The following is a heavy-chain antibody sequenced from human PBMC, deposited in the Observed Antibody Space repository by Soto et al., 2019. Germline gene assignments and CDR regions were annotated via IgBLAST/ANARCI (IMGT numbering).Heavy chain of an antibody. CDR3: AKDRCISPAWDGMDV. J-gene: IGHJ6*02. D-gene: IGHD1-20*01. V-gene: IGHV3-23*01. CDR1: GVTVSSYA. CDR2: MSSSAGRT. Sequence: EVQLLESGGGLLQPGGSLRLSCAVSGVTVSSYAMNWVRQAPGKGLEWVSTMSSSAGRTYYADSVKGRFTISRDNSKNTLYLQMNGLRAEDTAVYYCAKDRCISPAWDGMDVWGQGTTVTVSS.